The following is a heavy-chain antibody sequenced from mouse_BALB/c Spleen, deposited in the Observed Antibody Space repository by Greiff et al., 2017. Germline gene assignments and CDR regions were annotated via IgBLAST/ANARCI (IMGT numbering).Heavy chain of an antibody. CDR3: AREGVYYGSRFAC. Sequence: VQLQQSGAELAKPGASVKMSCKASGYTFTSYWMHWVKQRPGQGLEWIGYINPSTGYTEYNQKFKDKATLTADKSSSTAYMQLSSLTSEDSAVYYCAREGVYYGSRFACWGQGTLVTVSA. CDR2: INPSTGYT. D-gene: IGHD1-1*01. V-gene: IGHV1-7*01. CDR1: GYTFTSYW. J-gene: IGHJ3*01.